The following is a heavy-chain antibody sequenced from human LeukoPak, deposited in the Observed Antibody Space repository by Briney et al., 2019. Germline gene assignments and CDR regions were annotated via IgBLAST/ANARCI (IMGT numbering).Heavy chain of an antibody. CDR2: IYSGGST. CDR1: GFTVSSNY. D-gene: IGHD1-26*01. V-gene: IGHV3-53*01. Sequence: GGSLRLSCAASGFTVSSNYMAWVRQAPGKGLEWVSVIYSGGSTYYADSVKGRFTISRDNSKNTLYLQMNSLRAEDTAVYYCARSSYSYFEYWGQGTLITVSS. CDR3: ARSSYSYFEY. J-gene: IGHJ4*02.